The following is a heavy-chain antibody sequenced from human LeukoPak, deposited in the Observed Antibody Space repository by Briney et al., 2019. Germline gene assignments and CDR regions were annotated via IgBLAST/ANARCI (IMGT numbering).Heavy chain of an antibody. J-gene: IGHJ6*03. V-gene: IGHV3-30*02. CDR1: GFTFNNYG. CDR2: IWYGRSNK. Sequence: GGSLRLSCETSGFTFNNYGMHWVRQAPGEGLEWVAVIWYGRSNKYYADSVKGRFTISRDNSKNMLYLQMNSLRGEDTAVNYCAKEGGAARPSEGDYYYYYMDVWGKGTTVTVSS. CDR3: AKEGGAARPSEGDYYYYYMDV. D-gene: IGHD6-6*01.